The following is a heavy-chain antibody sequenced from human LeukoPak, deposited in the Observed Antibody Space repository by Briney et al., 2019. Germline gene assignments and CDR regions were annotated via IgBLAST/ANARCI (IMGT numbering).Heavy chain of an antibody. D-gene: IGHD3-16*01. Sequence: PSETLSLTCNVSGASISANGYYWTWIRQPAGKGLEWIGRIYTDGITNYSPSLRSRVTISVDKSKNQFSLKLNSMTAADTAVYYCARFAFSSLRLDYWGQGALVIVSS. CDR1: GASISANGYY. V-gene: IGHV4-61*02. CDR3: ARFAFSSLRLDY. J-gene: IGHJ4*02. CDR2: IYTDGIT.